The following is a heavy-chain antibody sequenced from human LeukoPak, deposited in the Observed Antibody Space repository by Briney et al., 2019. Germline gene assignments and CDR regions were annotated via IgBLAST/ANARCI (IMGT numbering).Heavy chain of an antibody. CDR3: ATDGLSGYYDPHGYSYVDH. CDR1: GFTFSNAW. Sequence: GGSLRLSCAASGFTFSNAWMSCVRQAPGNGLEWVGRIKRKTDGGTTDYAAPVKGRFTIARDDSQNLLYLPVNPLKTQHTAVYFCATDGLSGYYDPHGYSYVDHWGQGPLVPVSS. D-gene: IGHD3-22*01. CDR2: IKRKTDGGTT. V-gene: IGHV3-15*01. J-gene: IGHJ4*02.